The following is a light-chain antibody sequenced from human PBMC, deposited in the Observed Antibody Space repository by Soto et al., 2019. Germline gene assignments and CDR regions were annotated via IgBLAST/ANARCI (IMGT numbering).Light chain of an antibody. J-gene: IGLJ2*01. CDR2: EVS. V-gene: IGLV2-14*01. CDR3: SSYTSKSSLI. Sequence: QSALTQPASVSGSPGQSITISCTGTSSDVGNYKYVSWYQQHPGKAPKLMIYEVSNRPSGISFRFSGSKSGNTASLTISGLQAEDEADYYCSSYTSKSSLIFGGGTKLTVL. CDR1: SSDVGNYKY.